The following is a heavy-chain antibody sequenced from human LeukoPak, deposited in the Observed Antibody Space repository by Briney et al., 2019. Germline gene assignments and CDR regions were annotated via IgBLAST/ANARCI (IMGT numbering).Heavy chain of an antibody. Sequence: SVTVSCKVSGYTLTELSMHWVRQAPGQGLEWMGGIIPIFGTANYAQKFQGRVTITADESTSTAYMELSSLRSEDTAVYYCARGPYYYDSSGYYGLWGQGTLVTVSS. D-gene: IGHD3-22*01. CDR1: GYTLTELS. CDR2: IIPIFGTA. J-gene: IGHJ4*02. V-gene: IGHV1-69*13. CDR3: ARGPYYYDSSGYYGL.